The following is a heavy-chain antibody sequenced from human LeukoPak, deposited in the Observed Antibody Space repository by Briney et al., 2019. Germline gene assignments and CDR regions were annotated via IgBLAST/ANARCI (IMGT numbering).Heavy chain of an antibody. Sequence: ASVKVSCKASGYTFTSYGISWVRQAPGQGLEWMGWISAYNGNTNYAQKLQGRVTMTTDTSTSTAYMELRSLRSDDTAVYSCASYNSSGWQRSGAAIRSEYFQHWGQGTLLTVSS. D-gene: IGHD6-19*01. CDR2: ISAYNGNT. V-gene: IGHV1-18*01. J-gene: IGHJ1*01. CDR1: GYTFTSYG. CDR3: ASYNSSGWQRSGAAIRSEYFQH.